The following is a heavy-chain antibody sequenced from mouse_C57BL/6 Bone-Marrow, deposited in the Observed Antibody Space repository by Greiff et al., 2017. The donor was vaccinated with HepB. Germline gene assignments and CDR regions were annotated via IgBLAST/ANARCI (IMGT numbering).Heavy chain of an antibody. CDR2: IWRGGST. Sequence: VHLVESGPGLVQPSQSLSITCTVSGFSLTSYGVHWVRQSPGKGLEWLGVIWRGGSTDYNAAFMSRLSITKDNSKSQVFFKMNSLQADDTAIYYCAKKKGGPSQAWFAYWGQGTLVTVSA. J-gene: IGHJ3*01. D-gene: IGHD3-1*01. V-gene: IGHV2-5*01. CDR3: AKKKGGPSQAWFAY. CDR1: GFSLTSYG.